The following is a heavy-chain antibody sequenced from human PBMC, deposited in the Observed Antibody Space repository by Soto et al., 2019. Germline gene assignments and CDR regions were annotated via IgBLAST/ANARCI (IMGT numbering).Heavy chain of an antibody. J-gene: IGHJ5*02. Sequence: GGSLRLSCAASGFIFEDFVMSWVRQAPGKGLEWTSSISGSGFKKYYADSVKGRFTISRDNSKSTVYLELNNLSAEDTAVYHCAKNQGVELVPLATVDWFDPWGQASVVTVSS. CDR3: AKNQGVELVPLATVDWFDP. CDR2: ISGSGFKK. V-gene: IGHV3-23*01. D-gene: IGHD1-26*01. CDR1: GFIFEDFV.